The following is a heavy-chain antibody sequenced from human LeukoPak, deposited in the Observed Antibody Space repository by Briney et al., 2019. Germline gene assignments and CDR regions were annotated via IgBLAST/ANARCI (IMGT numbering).Heavy chain of an antibody. CDR3: AKVRYVGYYFDY. CDR2: ISGSGGST. V-gene: IGHV3-23*01. CDR1: GFTFSSYA. J-gene: IGHJ4*02. Sequence: GGSLRLSCAASGFTFSSYAMSWVRQAPGKGLEWVSDISGSGGSTYYADSVKGRFTISRDNSENTLYVQMNSLRAEDTAVYYCAKVRYVGYYFDYWGQGTLVTVSS. D-gene: IGHD1-1*01.